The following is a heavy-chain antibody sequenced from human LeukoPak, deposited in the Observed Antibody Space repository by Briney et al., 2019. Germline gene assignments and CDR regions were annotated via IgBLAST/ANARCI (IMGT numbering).Heavy chain of an antibody. J-gene: IGHJ5*02. CDR1: SNSISSGYY. D-gene: IGHD2/OR15-2a*01. CDR2: VYHSGST. CDR3: AKVGYCNTVTCYGWFDP. Sequence: PSETLSLTCTVSSNSISSGYYWAWIRQPPGKGLERIASVYHSGSTYYNPSLRSRVTISADSSKNQFYLELSSVTAADTAVYYCAKVGYCNTVTCYGWFDPWGQGALVTVSS. V-gene: IGHV4-38-2*02.